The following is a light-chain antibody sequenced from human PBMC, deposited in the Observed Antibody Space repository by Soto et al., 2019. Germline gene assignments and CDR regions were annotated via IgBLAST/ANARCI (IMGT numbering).Light chain of an antibody. Sequence: EIVLTQSPATLSLSPGERVTLSCRASQSVSSYLAWYQPKLGQAPRLLIYDASNRATGIPARFSGSGSGTDSTLTISSLDPEDFAVYYCRQRSNWPLTFGQGTKVDIK. CDR3: RQRSNWPLT. J-gene: IGKJ1*01. CDR1: QSVSSY. V-gene: IGKV3-11*01. CDR2: DAS.